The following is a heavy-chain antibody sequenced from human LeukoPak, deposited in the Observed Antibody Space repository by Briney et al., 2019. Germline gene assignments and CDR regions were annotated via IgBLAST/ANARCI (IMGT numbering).Heavy chain of an antibody. CDR2: IYPGDSDT. Sequence: GESLQISSKGSGYSFTSYWIGWVRPMPGKGMEWMGIIYPGDSDTRYSPSFQGEVTISADKSISTASLQWSSVKASGTAMYYCARPSTSHRDDAFDIWGQGTMVTVSS. J-gene: IGHJ3*02. V-gene: IGHV5-51*01. D-gene: IGHD2-2*01. CDR3: ARPSTSHRDDAFDI. CDR1: GYSFTSYW.